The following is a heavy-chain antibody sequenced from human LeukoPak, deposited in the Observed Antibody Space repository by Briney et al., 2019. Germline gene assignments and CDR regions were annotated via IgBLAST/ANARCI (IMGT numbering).Heavy chain of an antibody. J-gene: IGHJ4*02. CDR1: GGSISSSDYY. CDR2: MSSSGST. V-gene: IGHV4-39*01. D-gene: IGHD3-10*01. Sequence: SEALSLTCIVSGGSISSSDYYWGWIRLPPGKGLEWIGSMSSSGSTYYSPSLKSRVTMSVDTSSNQFSLKLNSVTAADTAVYYCARGYYGSLNDYWGQGTLVTVSS. CDR3: ARGYYGSLNDY.